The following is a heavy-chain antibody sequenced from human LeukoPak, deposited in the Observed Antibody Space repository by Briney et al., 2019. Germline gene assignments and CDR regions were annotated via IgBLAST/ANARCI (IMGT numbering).Heavy chain of an antibody. CDR1: GGTFSSYT. Sequence: SVKVSCKASGGTFSSYTISWVRQAPRQGREGMGRIIPILGIANYAQKFQGRVTITADKSKSTAYMELSSLRSEDTAVYYCASSADGITGTRHWGQGTLVTVSS. V-gene: IGHV1-69*02. CDR2: IIPILGIA. D-gene: IGHD1-7*01. CDR3: ASSADGITGTRH. J-gene: IGHJ4*02.